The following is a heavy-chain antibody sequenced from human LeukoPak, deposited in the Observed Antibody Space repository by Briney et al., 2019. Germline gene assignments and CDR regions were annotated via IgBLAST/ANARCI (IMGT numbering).Heavy chain of an antibody. CDR1: GDSTSSYY. V-gene: IGHV4-59*08. J-gene: IGHJ2*01. CDR3: ASSAAARYGLWYFDL. CDR2: IYSSGNT. Sequence: PSETLSLTCTASGDSTSSYYWSWIRQPPGKGLEWIGYIYSSGNTNDNPSLKSRVTISIDTSKNQFSLKLSSVTAADTAVYYCASSAAARYGLWYFDLWGRGTLVTVSS. D-gene: IGHD6-13*01.